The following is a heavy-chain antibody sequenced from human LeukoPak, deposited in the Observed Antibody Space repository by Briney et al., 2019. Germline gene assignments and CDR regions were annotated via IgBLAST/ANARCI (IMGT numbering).Heavy chain of an antibody. D-gene: IGHD5-12*01. Sequence: GGSLRLSCAASGFTVSSNYMSWIRQAPGKGLEWVSYINSSGSTIYYADSVKGRFTISRDNAKNSLYLQMNSLRAEDTAVYYCARDHVKDSGYDRRGHYWGQGTLVTVSS. J-gene: IGHJ4*02. CDR3: ARDHVKDSGYDRRGHY. CDR2: INSSGSTI. CDR1: GFTVSSNY. V-gene: IGHV3-11*04.